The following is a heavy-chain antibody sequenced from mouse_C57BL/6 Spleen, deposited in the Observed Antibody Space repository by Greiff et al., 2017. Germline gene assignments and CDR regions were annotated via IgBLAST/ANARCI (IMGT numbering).Heavy chain of an antibody. D-gene: IGHD3-1*01. CDR3: ARSGGKGFYYAMDY. CDR1: GYTFTSYW. CDR2: IDPSDSYT. Sequence: VQLQQPGAELVRPGTSVKLSCKASGYTFTSYWMHWVKQRPGQGLEWIGVIDPSDSYTNYNQKFKGKATLTVDTSSSTAYMQLSSLTSEDSAVYYCARSGGKGFYYAMDYWGQGTSVTVSS. J-gene: IGHJ4*01. V-gene: IGHV1-59*01.